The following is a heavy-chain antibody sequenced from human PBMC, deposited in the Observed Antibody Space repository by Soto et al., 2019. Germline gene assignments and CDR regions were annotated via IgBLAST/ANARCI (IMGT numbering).Heavy chain of an antibody. V-gene: IGHV3-23*01. CDR1: GFTFSSYA. Sequence: EVQLLESGGGLVQPGGSLRLSCAASGFTFSSYAMSWVRQAPGKGLEWVSAISGSGGSTYYADSGKGRFTIARDHSKNKLYLQMNSLRAEDTAVYYCAKMREDYYDSSRFDYWGQGTLVTVSS. CDR2: ISGSGGST. D-gene: IGHD3-22*01. CDR3: AKMREDYYDSSRFDY. J-gene: IGHJ4*02.